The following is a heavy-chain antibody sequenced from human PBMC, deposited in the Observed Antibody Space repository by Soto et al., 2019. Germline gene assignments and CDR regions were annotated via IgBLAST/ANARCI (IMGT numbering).Heavy chain of an antibody. CDR2: IWFDGNKQ. CDR3: ARGLQSLFDY. V-gene: IGHV3-33*01. J-gene: IGHJ4*02. Sequence: GGSLRLSSAASGFTFGNYGMHWVRQAPGKGLEWVAVIWFDGNKQHYADSVKGRFTISRDNSKNTLYVQMTSLRAEDTAVYYCARGLQSLFDYWGQGTLVTVSS. CDR1: GFTFGNYG.